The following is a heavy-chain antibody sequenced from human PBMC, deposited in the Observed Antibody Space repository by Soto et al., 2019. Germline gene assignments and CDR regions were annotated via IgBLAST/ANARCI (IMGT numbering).Heavy chain of an antibody. CDR3: ARIKMGYYGSGTYYHFDY. V-gene: IGHV2-70*11. Sequence: SGPTLVNPTQTLTLTCTFSGFSLSTSGMCVSWIRQPPGKALEWLARIDWDDDKYYSTSLETRLTISKDTSKNQVVLTMTNMDPVDTATYYCARIKMGYYGSGTYYHFDYWGQGTLVTVSS. CDR2: IDWDDDK. J-gene: IGHJ4*02. CDR1: GFSLSTSGMC. D-gene: IGHD3-10*01.